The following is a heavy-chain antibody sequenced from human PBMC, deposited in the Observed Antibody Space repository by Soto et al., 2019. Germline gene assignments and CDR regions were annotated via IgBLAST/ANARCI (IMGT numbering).Heavy chain of an antibody. D-gene: IGHD3-22*01. Sequence: ASVKVSCKTSGYTFTRNGISWVRQAPGQGLEWMGWISPKSGSIKYAQKFQGRVIMTTDTSTSTAYMEVKSLRSDDTAVYYCVKDRDSNSWPSRDVWGPGTTVTVSS. J-gene: IGHJ6*02. CDR3: VKDRDSNSWPSRDV. CDR2: ISPKSGSI. CDR1: GYTFTRNG. V-gene: IGHV1-18*01.